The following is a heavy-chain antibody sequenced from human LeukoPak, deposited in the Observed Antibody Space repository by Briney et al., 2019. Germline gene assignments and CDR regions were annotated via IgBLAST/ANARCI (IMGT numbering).Heavy chain of an antibody. J-gene: IGHJ4*01. CDR2: IWYDGSNK. Sequence: GGSLRLSCAASGFTFSSYGMHWVRQAPGKGLEWVAVIWYDGSNKYYADSVKGRFTISRDNSKNTLYLQMNSLRAEDTAVYYCARFWNDGPIDYWGHGKLGTVSS. CDR3: ARFWNDGPIDY. V-gene: IGHV3-33*01. D-gene: IGHD1-1*01. CDR1: GFTFSSYG.